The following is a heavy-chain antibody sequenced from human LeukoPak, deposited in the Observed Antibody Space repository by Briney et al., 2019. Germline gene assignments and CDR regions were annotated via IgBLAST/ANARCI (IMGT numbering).Heavy chain of an antibody. Sequence: GGSLSLSCAASGFTFSSYAMSWVRQAPGEGLEWVSAISGSGGSTYHADSVKGRFTISRDNSKNTLYLQMNSLRAEDTAVYYCATLREYCGGDCPFDYWGQGTLVTVSS. CDR3: ATLREYCGGDCPFDY. CDR2: ISGSGGST. J-gene: IGHJ4*02. D-gene: IGHD2-21*02. CDR1: GFTFSSYA. V-gene: IGHV3-23*01.